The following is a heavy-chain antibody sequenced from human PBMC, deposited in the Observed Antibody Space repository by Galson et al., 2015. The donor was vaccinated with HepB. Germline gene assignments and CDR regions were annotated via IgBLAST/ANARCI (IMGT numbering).Heavy chain of an antibody. J-gene: IGHJ4*02. CDR2: SDSEEGET. V-gene: IGHV1-24*01. CDR1: GYTLTDLS. D-gene: IGHD6-13*01. CDR3: ATEQPLTGLDF. Sequence: SVKVSCKVSGYTLTDLSIHWVRQAPGEGLEWMGTSDSEEGETFYAPKFQGRVTMTDDTSSDTAYMELSDLRPDDTAVFYCATEQPLTGLDFWGQGTLVTVSS.